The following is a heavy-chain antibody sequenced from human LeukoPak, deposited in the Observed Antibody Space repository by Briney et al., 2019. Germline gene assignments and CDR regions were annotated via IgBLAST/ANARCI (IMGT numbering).Heavy chain of an antibody. V-gene: IGHV3-23*01. CDR3: ARRHSSSWYYFDY. Sequence: GGSLRLSCAASGFTFSSYAMTWVRQAPGKGLEWVSTISVSGGNTYYADSVKGRFTISRDNSKNTLYLQMNSLRAEDTAVYYCARRHSSSWYYFDYWGQGTLVTVSS. CDR1: GFTFSSYA. CDR2: ISVSGGNT. J-gene: IGHJ4*02. D-gene: IGHD6-13*01.